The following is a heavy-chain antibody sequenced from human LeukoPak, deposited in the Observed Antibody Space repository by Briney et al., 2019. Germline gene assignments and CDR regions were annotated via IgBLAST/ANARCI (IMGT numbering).Heavy chain of an antibody. CDR1: GYTFTSYG. CDR2: ISAYNGNT. CDR3: ARIIAAAGSGGAFDI. D-gene: IGHD6-13*01. V-gene: IGHV1-18*01. Sequence: ASVKVSCKASGYTFTSYGITWARQAPGQGLEWLGWISAYNGNTNYAQKLQGRVTMTTDTSTSTAYMELRSLRSDDTAVYYCARIIAAAGSGGAFDIWGQGTMVTVSS. J-gene: IGHJ3*02.